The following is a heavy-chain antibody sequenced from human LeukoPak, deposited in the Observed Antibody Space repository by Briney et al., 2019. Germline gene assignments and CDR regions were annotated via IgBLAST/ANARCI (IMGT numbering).Heavy chain of an antibody. V-gene: IGHV3-73*01. D-gene: IGHD3-22*01. CDR1: GFTFSGSA. CDR3: TRGAYDSSGYYGY. CDR2: IRSKANSYAT. Sequence: GGSLRLSCAASGFTFSGSAMHWVRQASGKGLEWVGRIRSKANSYATAYAASVKGRSTISRDDSKNTAYLQMNSLKTEDTAVYYCTRGAYDSSGYYGYWGQGTLVTVSS. J-gene: IGHJ4*02.